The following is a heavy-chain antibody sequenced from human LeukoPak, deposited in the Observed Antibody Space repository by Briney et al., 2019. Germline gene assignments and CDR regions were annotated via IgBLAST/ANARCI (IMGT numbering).Heavy chain of an antibody. J-gene: IGHJ4*02. CDR1: GGSISSSSYY. CDR2: IYYSGST. V-gene: IGHV4-39*07. CDR3: ARGGSGYSYGHPDY. Sequence: PSETLSLTCTVSGGSISSSSYYWGWIRQPPGKGLEWIGSIYYSGSTNYNPSLKSRVTISVDTSKNQFSLKLRYVTAADTAVYYCARGGSGYSYGHPDYWGQGTLVTVSS. D-gene: IGHD5-18*01.